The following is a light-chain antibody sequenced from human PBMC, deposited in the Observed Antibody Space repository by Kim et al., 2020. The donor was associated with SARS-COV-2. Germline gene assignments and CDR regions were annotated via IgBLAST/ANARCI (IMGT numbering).Light chain of an antibody. V-gene: IGLV3-1*01. J-gene: IGLJ2*01. CDR1: KLGDKY. Sequence: SYELTQPPSVSVSPGQTASITCSGDKLGDKYACWYQQKPGQSPVVVIYQDSKRPSGIPERSSGSNSGNTATLTISGTQAMDEADYYCQAWDSSTVVFGGGTKLTVL. CDR3: QAWDSSTVV. CDR2: QDS.